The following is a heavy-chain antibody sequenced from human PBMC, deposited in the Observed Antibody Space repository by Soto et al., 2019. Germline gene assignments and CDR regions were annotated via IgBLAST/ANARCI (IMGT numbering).Heavy chain of an antibody. CDR3: ASLTRPYSSGWYWFDP. J-gene: IGHJ5*02. V-gene: IGHV4-34*01. D-gene: IGHD6-19*01. CDR2: INHSGST. Sequence: SETLSLTCAVYGGSFSGYYWSRIRQPPGKGLEWIGEINHSGSTNYNPSLKSRVTISVDTSKNQFSLKLSSVTAADTAVYYCASLTRPYSSGWYWFDPWGQGTLVTVSS. CDR1: GGSFSGYY.